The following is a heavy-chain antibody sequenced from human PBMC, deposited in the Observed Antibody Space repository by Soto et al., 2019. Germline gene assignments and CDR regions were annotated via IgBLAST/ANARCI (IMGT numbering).Heavy chain of an antibody. D-gene: IGHD1-26*01. Sequence: PGGSLRLSCAASGFIFSTSGMHWVRQAPGKGLEWVAVISYDGSNKYYGDSVKGRFSISRDNSKNALSLQLNSLRAEDTAVYYCAKDHVHYSGNYYWGALDYWGQGTLVTVSS. J-gene: IGHJ4*02. CDR2: ISYDGSNK. CDR3: AKDHVHYSGNYYWGALDY. V-gene: IGHV3-30*18. CDR1: GFIFSTSG.